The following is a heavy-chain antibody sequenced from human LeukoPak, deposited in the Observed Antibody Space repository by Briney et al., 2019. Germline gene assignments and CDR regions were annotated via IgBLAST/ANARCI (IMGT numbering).Heavy chain of an antibody. D-gene: IGHD3-10*01. CDR3: AKDRTGSGSYFY. Sequence: GGSLRLSCAASGFTFSSYGMHWVRQAPGKGLEWVAVISYDGSNKYYAYSVKGRFTISRDNSKNTLYLQMNSLRAEDTAVYYCAKDRTGSGSYFYWGQGTPVTVSS. CDR2: ISYDGSNK. V-gene: IGHV3-30*18. CDR1: GFTFSSYG. J-gene: IGHJ4*02.